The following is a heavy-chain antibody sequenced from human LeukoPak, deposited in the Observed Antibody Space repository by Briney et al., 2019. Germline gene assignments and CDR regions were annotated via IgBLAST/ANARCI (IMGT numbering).Heavy chain of an antibody. CDR2: IYTSGST. V-gene: IGHV4-61*02. J-gene: IGHJ4*02. D-gene: IGHD5-18*01. CDR1: GGSISSGSYY. Sequence: SQTLSLTCTVSGGSISSGSYYWSWIRQPAGKGLEWIGRIYTSGSTNYNPSLKSRVTISVDTSKNQFSLKLSSVTAADTAVYYCARGRPLDTAMVTMAKKNYFDYWGQGTLVTVSS. CDR3: ARGRPLDTAMVTMAKKNYFDY.